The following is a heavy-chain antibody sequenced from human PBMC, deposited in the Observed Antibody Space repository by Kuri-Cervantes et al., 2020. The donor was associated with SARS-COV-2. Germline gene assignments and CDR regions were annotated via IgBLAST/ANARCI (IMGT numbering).Heavy chain of an antibody. D-gene: IGHD1-26*01. CDR2: ISAYNGNT. CDR1: GYTFTSYG. CDR3: ARDRGSYYSTGYYYYYMDV. Sequence: ASVKVSCKASGYTFTSYGISWVRQAPGQGLEWMGWISAYNGNTNYAQKLQGRVTMTTDTSTSTAYMELRSLRSDDTAVYYCARDRGSYYSTGYYYYYMDVWGKGTTVTVSS. V-gene: IGHV1-18*01. J-gene: IGHJ6*03.